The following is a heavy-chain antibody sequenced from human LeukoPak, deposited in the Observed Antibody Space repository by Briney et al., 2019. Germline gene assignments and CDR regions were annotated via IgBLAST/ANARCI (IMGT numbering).Heavy chain of an antibody. V-gene: IGHV1-2*02. D-gene: IGHD2-2*01. J-gene: IGHJ6*02. CDR1: GYTFTGYY. CDR2: VNSNSGGT. CDR3: ARDSPSIVVVPAAMGEDYYYYYGMDV. Sequence: ASVKVSCRASGYTFTGYYMRWVRQAPGQGLEWMGWVNSNSGGTDYAQKFQGRVTMTRDTSISTAYMELSRLRSDDTAVYYCARDSPSIVVVPAAMGEDYYYYYGMDVWGQGTTVTVSS.